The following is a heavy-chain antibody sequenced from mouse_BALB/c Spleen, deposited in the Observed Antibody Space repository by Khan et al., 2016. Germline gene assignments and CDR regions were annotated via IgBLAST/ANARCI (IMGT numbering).Heavy chain of an antibody. CDR2: ISSGSSAI. J-gene: IGHJ2*01. CDR3: GRGDY. V-gene: IGHV5-17*02. CDR1: RFTFSSFG. Sequence: VELVESGGGLVQPGGSRKLSCAASRFTFSSFGMHWVRQAPEKGLEWVAFISSGSSAIYYADTVKGRFTISRDNPKNTLFLQMTMLRSEDTAMYYCGRGDYWGQGTTLTVSS.